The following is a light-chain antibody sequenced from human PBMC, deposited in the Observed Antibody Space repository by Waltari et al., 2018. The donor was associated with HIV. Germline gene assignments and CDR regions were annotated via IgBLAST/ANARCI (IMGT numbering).Light chain of an antibody. CDR3: QQSYTSPPT. V-gene: IGKV1-39*01. CDR2: AAS. CDR1: RSIGSY. Sequence: DIQMTQSPSSLPACVGDSVTITCRAGRSIGSYLNWYQQKSGEAPKPLIYAASNLQSGGPSRFSGSCSETDFTLSIRSLQPEDFASYYCQQSYTSPPTFGQGTKVEI. J-gene: IGKJ2*01.